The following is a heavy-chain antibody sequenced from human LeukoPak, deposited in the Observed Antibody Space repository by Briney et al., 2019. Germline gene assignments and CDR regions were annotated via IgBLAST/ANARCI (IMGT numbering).Heavy chain of an antibody. Sequence: GRSLRLPCAASGFTFSSYGMHWVRQAPGKGLEWVAVISYDGSNKYYADSVKGRFTISRDNSKNTLYLQMNSLRAEDTAVYYCAKDRGGSYFSYFDYWGQGTLVTVSS. J-gene: IGHJ4*02. CDR3: AKDRGGSYFSYFDY. V-gene: IGHV3-30*18. CDR2: ISYDGSNK. CDR1: GFTFSSYG. D-gene: IGHD1-26*01.